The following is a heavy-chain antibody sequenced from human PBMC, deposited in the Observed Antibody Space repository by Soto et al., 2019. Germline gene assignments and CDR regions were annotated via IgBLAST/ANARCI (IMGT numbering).Heavy chain of an antibody. D-gene: IGHD7-27*01. CDR1: GGSISSSSYY. V-gene: IGHV4-39*01. CDR2: IYYSGST. CDR3: ARHFNWGSKYFDL. J-gene: IGHJ2*01. Sequence: SETLSLTCTVSGGSISSSSYYWGWIRQPPGKGLEWIGNIYYSGSTFYNPSLMSRVTISVDTSKNQFSLKLSSVTAADTAVYYCARHFNWGSKYFDLWGRGTLVTVSS.